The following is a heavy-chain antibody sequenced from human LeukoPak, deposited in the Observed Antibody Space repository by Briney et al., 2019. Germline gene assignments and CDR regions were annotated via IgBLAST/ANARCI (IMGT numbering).Heavy chain of an antibody. Sequence: SETLSLTCTVSGGSISSYYWSWIRQPPGKGLEWIGYIYYSGSTNYNPSLKSRVTISVDTSKNQFSLKLSSVTAADTAVYYCARAGYCSGGSCYLAGMDVWGQGTTVTVS. CDR3: ARAGYCSGGSCYLAGMDV. J-gene: IGHJ6*02. V-gene: IGHV4-59*01. CDR1: GGSISSYY. D-gene: IGHD2-15*01. CDR2: IYYSGST.